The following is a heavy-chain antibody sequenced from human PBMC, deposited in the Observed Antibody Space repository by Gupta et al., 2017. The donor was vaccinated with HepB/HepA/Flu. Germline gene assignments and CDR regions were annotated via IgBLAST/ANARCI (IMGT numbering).Heavy chain of an antibody. CDR3: VRSRYGRPDA. V-gene: IGHV3-53*01. J-gene: IGHJ5*02. CDR1: GFNVGSNY. D-gene: IGHD6-13*01. CDR2: IYHSGTT. Sequence: QLVESGGGLIQPGGSLRLSCAASGFNVGSNYLTWVRQTPGKGLQWVSLIYHSGTTYYADAVKGRFTVSRDNSETTLFLQMNTLKVEDKDIYYCVRSRYGRPDAGGQGTMVTVSS.